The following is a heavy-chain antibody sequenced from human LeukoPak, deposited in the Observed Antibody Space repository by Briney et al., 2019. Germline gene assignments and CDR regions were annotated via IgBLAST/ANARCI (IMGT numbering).Heavy chain of an antibody. V-gene: IGHV3-48*01. D-gene: IGHD2-2*01. Sequence: GGSLRLSCAASGFTFSSYSMNWVRQAPGKGLEWVSYISSSSSTIYYADSVKGRFTISRDNAKNSLYLQMNSLRAEDTAVYYCAGSTRDYYYYYMDVWGKGTTVTVSS. CDR3: AGSTRDYYYYYMDV. CDR1: GFTFSSYS. CDR2: ISSSSSTI. J-gene: IGHJ6*03.